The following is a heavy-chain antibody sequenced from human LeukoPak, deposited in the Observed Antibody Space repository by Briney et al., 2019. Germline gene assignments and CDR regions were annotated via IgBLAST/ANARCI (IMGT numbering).Heavy chain of an antibody. Sequence: GGSLRLSCAASGFTFSSYSMNWVRQAPGKGLEWVSYISSRSRTIYYADSVKGRFTISRDNAKNSLYLQMNSLRAEDTAVYYCARDIVVVPLVMGWFDPWGQGTLVTVSS. CDR3: ARDIVVVPLVMGWFDP. J-gene: IGHJ5*02. CDR2: ISSRSRTI. V-gene: IGHV3-48*04. CDR1: GFTFSSYS. D-gene: IGHD2-2*01.